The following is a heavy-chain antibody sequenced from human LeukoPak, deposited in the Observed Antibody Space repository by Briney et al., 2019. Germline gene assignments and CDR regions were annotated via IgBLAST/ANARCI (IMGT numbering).Heavy chain of an antibody. CDR3: ARTGDIVRTFDY. CDR1: GYTFTTYG. V-gene: IGHV1-18*01. Sequence: GASVKVSCKASGYTFTTYGFSWVRQAPGQGLEWMGWISAYNGNTNYLQKLLGRITMTTDTSTSTAYMELRSLRSDDTAVYYCARTGDIVRTFDYWGQGTLVTVSS. D-gene: IGHD2-8*01. J-gene: IGHJ4*02. CDR2: ISAYNGNT.